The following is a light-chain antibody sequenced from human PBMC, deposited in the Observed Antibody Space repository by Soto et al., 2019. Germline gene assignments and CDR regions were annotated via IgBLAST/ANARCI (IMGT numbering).Light chain of an antibody. CDR2: AAS. J-gene: IGKJ2*01. CDR3: QQSYSIPYT. V-gene: IGKV1-39*01. CDR1: QSISRY. Sequence: DIQMTQFPSSLSASVGDRVTITCRASQSISRYLNWSQQKPGKAPKLLIYAASSLQSGVPSRFSGSGSGTDFTVTISSLQPEDFATYYCQQSYSIPYTFGQGTKVDIK.